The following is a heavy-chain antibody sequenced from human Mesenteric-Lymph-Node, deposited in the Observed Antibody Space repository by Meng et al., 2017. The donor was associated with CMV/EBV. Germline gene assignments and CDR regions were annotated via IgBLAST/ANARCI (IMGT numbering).Heavy chain of an antibody. Sequence: GGSLRLSCAASGFTFSSYAMHWVRQAPGKGLEWVAVISYDGSNKYYADSVKGRFTISRDNSKNTLYLQMNSLRAEDTAVYYCARVSKAIVVVPVAGLDIWGQGTMVTVSS. V-gene: IGHV3-30-3*01. J-gene: IGHJ3*02. CDR2: ISYDGSNK. CDR3: ARVSKAIVVVPVAGLDI. CDR1: GFTFSSYA. D-gene: IGHD2-2*01.